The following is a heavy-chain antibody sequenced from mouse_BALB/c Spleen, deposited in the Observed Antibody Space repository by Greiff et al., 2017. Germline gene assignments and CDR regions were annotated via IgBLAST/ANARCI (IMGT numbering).Heavy chain of an antibody. D-gene: IGHD2-1*01. J-gene: IGHJ4*01. V-gene: IGHV2-5-1*01. Sequence: VQLQQSGPSLVQPSQSLSITCTVSGFSLTSYGVHWVRQSPGKGLEWLGVIWRGGSTDYNAAFMSRLSITKDNSKSQVFFKMNSLQADDTAIYYCAKNPYGNYGGNYAMDYWGQGTSVTVSS. CDR1: GFSLTSYG. CDR2: IWRGGST. CDR3: AKNPYGNYGGNYAMDY.